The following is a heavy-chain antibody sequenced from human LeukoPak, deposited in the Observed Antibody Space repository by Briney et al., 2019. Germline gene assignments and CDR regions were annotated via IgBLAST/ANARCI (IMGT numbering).Heavy chain of an antibody. V-gene: IGHV3-48*03. CDR2: ISTSGSTI. J-gene: IGHJ4*02. D-gene: IGHD5-12*01. CDR1: GFTFSSYE. CDR3: ARESLYSGYDG. Sequence: GGSLRLSCAASGFTFSSYEMNWVRQAPGKGLEWVSYISTSGSTIYYADSVKGRFTVSRANAKNSLYLQMNSLRAEDTAVYYCARESLYSGYDGWGQGTLVTVSS.